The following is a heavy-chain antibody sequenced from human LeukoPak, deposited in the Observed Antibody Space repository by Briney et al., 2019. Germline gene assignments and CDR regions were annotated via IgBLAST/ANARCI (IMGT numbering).Heavy chain of an antibody. CDR2: IYHSGRT. D-gene: IGHD3-22*01. V-gene: IGHV4-38-2*02. J-gene: IGHJ4*02. CDR1: GYSISSGYY. Sequence: SETLSLTCTVSGYSISSGYYWGWIRQPPGKGLEWIGTIYHSGRTYYNPSLKSRVTISVDTSKNQFSLKLISVTAADTAVYYCAREGDYYDRSGFRRRDLDYWGQGTLVTVSS. CDR3: AREGDYYDRSGFRRRDLDY.